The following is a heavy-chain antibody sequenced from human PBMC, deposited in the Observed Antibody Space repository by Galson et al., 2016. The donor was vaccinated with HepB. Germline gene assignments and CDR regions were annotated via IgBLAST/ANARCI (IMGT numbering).Heavy chain of an antibody. CDR2: ISTGGTYI. D-gene: IGHD5-18*01. CDR1: GFTSSTYS. CDR3: ARDTAMVTSDS. J-gene: IGHJ4*02. V-gene: IGHV3-21*01. Sequence: SLRLSCAASGFTSSTYSMTWVRQAPGKGLEWVSSISTGGTYIYYADSVKGRFTVSRDNAKNSLYLQMNSLRAEDTAVYYCARDTAMVTSDSWGQGTLVTVSS.